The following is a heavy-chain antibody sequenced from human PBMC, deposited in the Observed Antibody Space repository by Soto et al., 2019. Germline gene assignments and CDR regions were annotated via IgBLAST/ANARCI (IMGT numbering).Heavy chain of an antibody. V-gene: IGHV4-31*03. J-gene: IGHJ4*02. Sequence: SETLSLTCTVSGGSISSGGYYWSWIRQHPGKGLEWIGYIYYSGSTYYNPSLKSRVTISVDTSKNQFSLKLSTVTAADTAVYYCAGGVRGATIYFDYWGQGTLVTVSS. CDR3: AGGVRGATIYFDY. CDR1: GGSISSGGYY. D-gene: IGHD3-10*01. CDR2: IYYSGST.